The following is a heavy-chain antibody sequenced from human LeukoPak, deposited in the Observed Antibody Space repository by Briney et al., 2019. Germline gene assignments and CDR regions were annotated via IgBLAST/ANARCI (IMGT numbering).Heavy chain of an antibody. V-gene: IGHV3-30-3*01. Sequence: GGSLRLSCAASGFTFSSYAMHWVRQAPGKGLEWVAVISYDGSNKYYADSVKGRFTISRDNSKNTLYLQMNSLRAEDTAVYYCAREYQLLYTPFDYWGQGTLVTVSS. CDR1: GFTFSSYA. J-gene: IGHJ4*02. D-gene: IGHD2-2*02. CDR2: ISYDGSNK. CDR3: AREYQLLYTPFDY.